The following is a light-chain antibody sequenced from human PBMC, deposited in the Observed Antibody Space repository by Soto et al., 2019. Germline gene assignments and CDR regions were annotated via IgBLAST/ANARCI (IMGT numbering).Light chain of an antibody. Sequence: EIVLTQYPGTLSLSPGERATLSCRASQSVRDSYLAWYQQKPGQAPRLLIYGVSSRATGIPDRFSGSGSGTDFTLTISRLEPEDFAVYYCQQYGSSVYTFGQGTKLEIK. V-gene: IGKV3-20*01. CDR1: QSVRDSY. J-gene: IGKJ2*01. CDR2: GVS. CDR3: QQYGSSVYT.